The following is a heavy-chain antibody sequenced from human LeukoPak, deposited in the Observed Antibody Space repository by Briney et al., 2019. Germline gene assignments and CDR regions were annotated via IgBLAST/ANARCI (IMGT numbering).Heavy chain of an antibody. Sequence: PGGSLRLSCSASGFTFSGYAVHWVRQAPGKGLECVSAIISNGESTYYSDSVKDRFTISRDDSKNTLYLQMSSLRPEDTAVYYCVKSASTWYLFDYWGQGTLVTVSS. CDR3: VKSASTWYLFDY. CDR1: GFTFSGYA. J-gene: IGHJ4*02. D-gene: IGHD6-13*01. CDR2: IISNGEST. V-gene: IGHV3-64*03.